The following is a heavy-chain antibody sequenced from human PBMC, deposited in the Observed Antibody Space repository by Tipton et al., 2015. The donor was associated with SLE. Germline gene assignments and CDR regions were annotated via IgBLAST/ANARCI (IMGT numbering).Heavy chain of an antibody. D-gene: IGHD4-17*01. J-gene: IGHJ3*02. CDR2: IYNSGST. CDR3: ASLDYGDYDHAFDI. Sequence: TLSLTCTVSGGSISSYYWSWIRQPPGKGLEWIGYIYNSGSTNYNPSLKSRVTISVDTSKNQFSLKLSSVTAADTAVYYCASLDYGDYDHAFDIWGQGTTVTVSS. CDR1: GGSISSYY. V-gene: IGHV4-59*01.